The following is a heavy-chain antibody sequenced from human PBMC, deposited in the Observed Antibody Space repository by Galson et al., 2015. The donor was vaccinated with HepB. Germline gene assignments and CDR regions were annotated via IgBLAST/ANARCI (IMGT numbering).Heavy chain of an antibody. D-gene: IGHD4-17*01. CDR1: GYSFTTYW. CDR2: NYPDDSSI. CDR3: ATNYGDPPGGFHY. Sequence: QSGAEAKKPGESLKISFRGSGYSFTTYWIAWVRQMPGKGLESMGINYPDDSSIKYSPSFQGQVTISAAKSISTAYLQWSTLKASDTAMYYCATNYGDPPGGFHYWGQGTLVTVSS. J-gene: IGHJ4*02. V-gene: IGHV5-51*01.